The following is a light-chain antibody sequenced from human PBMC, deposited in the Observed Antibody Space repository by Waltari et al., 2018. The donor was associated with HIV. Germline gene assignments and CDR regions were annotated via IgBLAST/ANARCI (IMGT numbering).Light chain of an antibody. CDR3: QQYSTWPLYT. Sequence: EVMLTQSPATLPVAPGETVTLSCRASQSVGASLAWYQHRPGQSPRRLVYGAYTTAPGVPARFRGRGFGTDFTLTISNLHSGDFAVYFCQQYSTWPLYTFGQGTKLEI. CDR2: GAY. J-gene: IGKJ2*01. CDR1: QSVGAS. V-gene: IGKV3-15*01.